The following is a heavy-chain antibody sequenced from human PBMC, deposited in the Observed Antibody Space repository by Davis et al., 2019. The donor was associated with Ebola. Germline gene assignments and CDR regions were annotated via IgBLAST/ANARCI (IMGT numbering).Heavy chain of an antibody. Sequence: SVTVSCKASGGTFSRYAIDWVRQAPGQGLEWMGGITPIFGTAKYAQKFQGRVTITADELTSTAYMELSSLKSEDTAVYYCARGSSDYYGSGSYSNPFDYWGQGTLVTVSS. J-gene: IGHJ4*02. CDR1: GGTFSRYA. CDR3: ARGSSDYYGSGSYSNPFDY. V-gene: IGHV1-69*13. CDR2: ITPIFGTA. D-gene: IGHD3-10*01.